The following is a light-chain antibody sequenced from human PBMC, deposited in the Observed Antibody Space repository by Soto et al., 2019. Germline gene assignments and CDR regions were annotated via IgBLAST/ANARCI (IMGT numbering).Light chain of an antibody. CDR2: DAS. CDR3: QQYNSYPWT. V-gene: IGKV1-13*02. Sequence: IQLTQSPSSLSASVGDRVTITFRASQSISSYLNWYQQKPGKAPKLLIYDASSLESGVPSRFSGSGSGTEFTLTISSLQPDDFATYYCQQYNSYPWTFGQGTKVDIK. J-gene: IGKJ1*01. CDR1: QSISSY.